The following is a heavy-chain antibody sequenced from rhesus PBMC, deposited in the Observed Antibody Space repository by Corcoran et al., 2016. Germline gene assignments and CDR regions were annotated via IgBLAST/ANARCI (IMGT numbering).Heavy chain of an antibody. CDR3: ARHPYPVGSLDV. CDR1: GDSISSFNC. Sequence: QVQLQESGPGLVVPSETLSLTCIVSGDSISSFNCWSWIRLPPGKGLVWIGNCGFIGGGTFYNPSFVSRVTISKDTSKNQFSLRLNSMTAADTAVYQCARHPYPVGSLDVWGRGLLVTVSS. D-gene: IGHD2-39*01. V-gene: IGHV4-65*02. J-gene: IGHJ5-2*02. CDR2: CGFIGGGT.